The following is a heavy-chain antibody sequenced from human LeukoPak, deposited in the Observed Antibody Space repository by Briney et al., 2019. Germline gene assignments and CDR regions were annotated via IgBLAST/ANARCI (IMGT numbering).Heavy chain of an antibody. CDR2: ISAYNGNT. CDR3: ARNLGYCSSNSCYYSDY. V-gene: IGHV1-18*01. D-gene: IGHD2-2*01. J-gene: IGHJ4*02. CDR1: GYTFTSYG. Sequence: ASVKVSCKASGYTFTSYGIIWVRQAPEQGLEWIGWISAYNGNTNYAQKLQGRVTMTTDTSTSTAYMELRSLRSDDTAVYYCARNLGYCSSNSCYYSDYWGQGTLVTVSS.